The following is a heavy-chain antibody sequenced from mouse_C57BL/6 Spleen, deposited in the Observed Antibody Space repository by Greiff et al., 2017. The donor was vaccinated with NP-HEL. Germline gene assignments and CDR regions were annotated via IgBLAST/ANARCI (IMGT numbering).Heavy chain of an antibody. CDR3: ARREDGSSVFDY. CDR2: IWWDDDM. V-gene: IGHV8-8*01. D-gene: IGHD1-1*01. CDR1: GFSLSTFGMG. J-gene: IGHJ2*01. Sequence: QVTLKECGPGILQPSQTLSLTCSFSGFSLSTFGMGVGWIRQPSGQGLEWLAHIWWDDDMYYNPALKSRRTISKDTSKNQAFLKIANVDTADTATYYCARREDGSSVFDYWGQGTTLTVSS.